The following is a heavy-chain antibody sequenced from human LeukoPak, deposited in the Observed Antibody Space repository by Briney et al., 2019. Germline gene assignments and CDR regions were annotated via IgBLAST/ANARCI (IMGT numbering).Heavy chain of an antibody. CDR2: MNIDGSEK. D-gene: IGHD1-26*01. V-gene: IGHV3-7*01. CDR1: GCTFSNYW. J-gene: IGHJ4*02. CDR3: ARDPVEWELLLDC. Sequence: PGGSLRLSCAASGCTFSNYWMGWVRQAPGKRPEWVANMNIDGSEKYYADSVKGRFTISRDNARNSVYLQMNSLRVEDTAVYYCARDPVEWELLLDCWGQGTLVSVSS.